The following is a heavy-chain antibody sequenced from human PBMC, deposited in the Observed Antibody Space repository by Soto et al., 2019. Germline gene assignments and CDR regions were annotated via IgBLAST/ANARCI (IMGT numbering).Heavy chain of an antibody. Sequence: SETLSLTCAVSGGSISSSNWWSWVRQPPGKGLEWIGEIYHRGSTNYNPSLKSRVTISVDKSKNQFSLKLSSVTAADTAVYYCARWSVGANWFDPWGQGTLVTIS. CDR1: GGSISSSNW. J-gene: IGHJ5*02. CDR3: ARWSVGANWFDP. D-gene: IGHD1-26*01. CDR2: IYHRGST. V-gene: IGHV4-4*02.